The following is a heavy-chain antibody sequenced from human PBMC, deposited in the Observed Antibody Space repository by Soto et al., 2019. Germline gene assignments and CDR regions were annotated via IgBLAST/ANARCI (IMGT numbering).Heavy chain of an antibody. Sequence: XGPTLVNPTQTLTLTCAFSGFSLSTSRVAVGWIRQPPGKALEWLAHIYWDDDKRYCPSLESRLTITKDTSKNQVVLTMTNMNPLDTATYFCEHRTVEKTFDYWGQGSPVTVSS. CDR1: GFSLSTSRVA. V-gene: IGHV2-5*02. D-gene: IGHD4-17*01. CDR3: EHRTVEKTFDY. J-gene: IGHJ4*02. CDR2: IYWDDDK.